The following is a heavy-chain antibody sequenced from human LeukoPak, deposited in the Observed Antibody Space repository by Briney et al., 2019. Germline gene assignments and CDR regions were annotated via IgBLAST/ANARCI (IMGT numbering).Heavy chain of an antibody. Sequence: GGSLRLSCAASGFTFSSYAMHWVRQAPGKGLEWVAVISYDGSNKYYADSVKGRFTISRDNSKNTLYLQMNSLRAEDTAVYYCARGGVEYCSGGSCHEFDYWGQGTLVTVSS. CDR3: ARGGVEYCSGGSCHEFDY. D-gene: IGHD2-15*01. J-gene: IGHJ4*02. CDR1: GFTFSSYA. V-gene: IGHV3-30-3*01. CDR2: ISYDGSNK.